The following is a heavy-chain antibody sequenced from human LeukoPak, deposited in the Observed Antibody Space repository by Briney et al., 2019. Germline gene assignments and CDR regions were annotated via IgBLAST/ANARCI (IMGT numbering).Heavy chain of an antibody. Sequence: ASVKVSCKASGYTFTSYAMHWVRQAPGQRLEWMGWINAGNGSTKYSQKFQGRVTITRDTSASTAYMELTNLRSEDTAVYFCARGRIAVPGSGGSWFDPWGQGTLVTVSS. CDR2: INAGNGST. CDR3: ARGRIAVPGSGGSWFDP. V-gene: IGHV1-3*01. J-gene: IGHJ5*02. CDR1: GYTFTSYA. D-gene: IGHD6-19*01.